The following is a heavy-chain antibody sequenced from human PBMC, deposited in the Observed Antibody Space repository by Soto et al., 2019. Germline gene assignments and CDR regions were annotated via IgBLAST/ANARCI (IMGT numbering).Heavy chain of an antibody. Sequence: SETLSLTCAVYSGSFSGYYWSWIRQPPGKGLEWIGEINHSGSTNYNPSLKSRVTISVDTSKNQFSLKLSSVTAADTAVYYCARGVKPSLRSFDWLPQPPNNWFDPWGQGTLVTVSS. CDR2: INHSGST. D-gene: IGHD3-9*01. CDR3: ARGVKPSLRSFDWLPQPPNNWFDP. CDR1: SGSFSGYY. J-gene: IGHJ5*02. V-gene: IGHV4-34*01.